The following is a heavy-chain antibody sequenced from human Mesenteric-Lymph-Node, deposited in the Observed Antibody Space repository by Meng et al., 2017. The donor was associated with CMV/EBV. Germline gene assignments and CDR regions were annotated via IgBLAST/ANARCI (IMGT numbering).Heavy chain of an antibody. Sequence: GESLKISCPASGFTFNSYALSWVRQAPGKGLEWVSSIIHSGDTTYYADSVKGRFTISRDNSKSTLYLQMNSLRAEDTAVYYCAKDRHYQVLWGFFDYWGQGSLVTVSS. CDR2: IIHSGDTT. J-gene: IGHJ4*02. V-gene: IGHV3-23*01. CDR3: AKDRHYQVLWGFFDY. CDR1: GFTFNSYA. D-gene: IGHD7-27*01.